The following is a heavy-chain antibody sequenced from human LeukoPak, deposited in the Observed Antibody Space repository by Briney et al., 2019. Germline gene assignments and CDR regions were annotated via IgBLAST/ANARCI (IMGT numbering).Heavy chain of an antibody. CDR2: TYYRSKWFI. CDR1: GDSVSSNSAA. J-gene: IGHJ4*02. D-gene: IGHD2-15*01. V-gene: IGHV6-1*01. CDR3: TRSDCSMGRCPGFDN. Sequence: SQTFSLTCGISGDSVSSNSAAWNWIRQSPSRGLEWLGRTYYRSKWFINYAPFVKSRIIINPDTPKNQVSLQLNSVTPEDTAVYYCTRSDCSMGRCPGFDNWGQGTLVTVSS.